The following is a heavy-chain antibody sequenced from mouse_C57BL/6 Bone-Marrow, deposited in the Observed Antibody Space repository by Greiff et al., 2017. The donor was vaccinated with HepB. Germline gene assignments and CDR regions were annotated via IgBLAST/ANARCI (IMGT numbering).Heavy chain of an antibody. J-gene: IGHJ3*01. D-gene: IGHD1-1*01. CDR3: TNTTVRVPFAD. V-gene: IGHV1-15*01. CDR2: IDPETGGT. CDR1: GYTFTDYE. Sequence: QVQLQQSGAELVRPGASVTLSCKASGYTFTDYEMHWVKQTPVHGLEWIGAIDPETGGTAYNQKFKGKAILTADKSSSTAYMELRSLTSEDSAVYYCTNTTVRVPFADWGQGTLVTVSA.